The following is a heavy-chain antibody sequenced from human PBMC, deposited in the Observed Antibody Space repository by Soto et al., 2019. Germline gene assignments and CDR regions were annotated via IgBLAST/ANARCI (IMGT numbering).Heavy chain of an antibody. CDR1: GYTFTGYY. D-gene: IGHD3-22*01. V-gene: IGHV1-2*04. J-gene: IGHJ4*02. Sequence: ASVKVSCKASGYTFTGYYMHWVRQAPGQGLEWMGWINPNSGGTNYAQKFQGWVTMTRDTSISTAYMELSRLRSDDTAVYYCARDMCCGVIVVMDYWGQGSLVTVSS. CDR2: INPNSGGT. CDR3: ARDMCCGVIVVMDY.